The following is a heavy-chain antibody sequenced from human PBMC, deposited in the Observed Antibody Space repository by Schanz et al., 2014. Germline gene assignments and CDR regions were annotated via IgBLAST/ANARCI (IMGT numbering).Heavy chain of an antibody. CDR1: GGTFSSST. V-gene: IGHV1-46*01. CDR2: VNPGGGST. CDR3: ARIGGSVFDY. Sequence: QVQLVQSGAEVKKPGSSVKVSCKASGGTFSSSTLTWVRQAPGQGLEWMGIVNPGGGSTSVAQRFQTRVTLTRDTSTGTAYLGLTRLRFEDTAVYYCARIGGSVFDYWAQGTLVTGSS. J-gene: IGHJ4*02. D-gene: IGHD3-10*01.